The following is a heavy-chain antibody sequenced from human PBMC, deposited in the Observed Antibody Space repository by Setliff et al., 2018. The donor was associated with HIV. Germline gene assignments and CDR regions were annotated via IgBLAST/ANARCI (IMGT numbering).Heavy chain of an antibody. D-gene: IGHD3-10*01. V-gene: IGHV3-30*02. CDR3: AKVFAFGVDGFDI. J-gene: IGHJ3*02. CDR1: GIIFSNFE. Sequence: GGSLRLSCEASGIIFSNFEMHWVRQAPGKGLEWVTFINYDDNYEYYADSVKGRFTISRDNSKSTVDLQMTSLTAEDTAVYYCAKVFAFGVDGFDIWGQGTMVTVSS. CDR2: INYDDNYE.